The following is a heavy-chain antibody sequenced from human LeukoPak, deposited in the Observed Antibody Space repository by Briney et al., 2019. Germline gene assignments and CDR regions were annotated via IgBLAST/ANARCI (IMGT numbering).Heavy chain of an antibody. CDR3: ARGGWFGELLSEQSFDY. D-gene: IGHD3-10*01. CDR2: IYYSGST. J-gene: IGHJ4*02. CDR1: GVSISSYY. V-gene: IGHV4-59*08. Sequence: SETLCLTCTVSGVSISSYYRSWVRQPPGKGLEWIGDIYYSGSTTYIPALKSSVTISVDTPKTQFSLKLSAVTAADTAVYYCARGGWFGELLSEQSFDYWGQGTLVTASS.